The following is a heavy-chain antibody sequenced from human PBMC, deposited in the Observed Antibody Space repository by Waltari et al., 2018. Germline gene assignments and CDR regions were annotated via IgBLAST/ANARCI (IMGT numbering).Heavy chain of an antibody. CDR1: GFTFSGYA. J-gene: IGHJ4*02. V-gene: IGHV3-30-3*01. CDR3: ARDYGDYEVDY. CDR2: ISYDGSNK. D-gene: IGHD4-17*01. Sequence: QVQLVESGGGVVQPGRSLRLSCAATGFTFSGYAMHWVRQAPATGLAWVAVISYDGSNKYYADSVKGRFTISRDNYKNTLYLQMNSLRAEDTAVYYCARDYGDYEVDYWGQGTLVTVSS.